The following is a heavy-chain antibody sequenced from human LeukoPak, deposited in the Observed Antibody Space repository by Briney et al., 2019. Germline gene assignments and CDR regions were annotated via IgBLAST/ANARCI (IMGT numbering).Heavy chain of an antibody. CDR3: ATAYSGFAYNWFDP. CDR1: GFTVSSNY. CDR2: IYSGGST. Sequence: GGSLRLSCAASGFTVSSNYMGWVRQAPGKGLEWVSVIYSGGSTYYADSVKGRFIISRDNAKNTLYLQLNSLRGEDTALYFCATAYSGFAYNWFDPWGQGTLVTVSS. J-gene: IGHJ5*02. D-gene: IGHD5-12*01. V-gene: IGHV3-66*01.